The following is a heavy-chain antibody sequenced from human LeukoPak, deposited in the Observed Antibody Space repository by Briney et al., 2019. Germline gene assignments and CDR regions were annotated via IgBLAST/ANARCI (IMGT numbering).Heavy chain of an antibody. V-gene: IGHV3-48*03. D-gene: IGHD1-26*01. Sequence: PGGSLRLSCATSGFTFSNYEMSWVRQTPGKGLEWVSYISSSGSSTYYADSVKGRFTISRDNAKSSLCLQMDSLRAGDTAVYYCAREDGSQLDYWGQGTLVTVSS. CDR1: GFTFSNYE. J-gene: IGHJ4*02. CDR3: AREDGSQLDY. CDR2: ISSSGSST.